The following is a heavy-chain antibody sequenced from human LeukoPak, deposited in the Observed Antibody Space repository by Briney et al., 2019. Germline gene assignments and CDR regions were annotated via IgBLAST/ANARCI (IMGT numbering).Heavy chain of an antibody. Sequence: GGSLRLSCAASGFTFSTYAINWVRQAPGRGLEWLSSISGSGTNTHNADSVRGRFTISRDNSKNTVYLQMNSLRAEDTAIYFCVRGRRIGTNSYYFDYWGQGALVTVSS. V-gene: IGHV3-23*01. CDR1: GFTFSTYA. CDR3: VRGRRIGTNSYYFDY. D-gene: IGHD1-26*01. J-gene: IGHJ4*02. CDR2: ISGSGTNT.